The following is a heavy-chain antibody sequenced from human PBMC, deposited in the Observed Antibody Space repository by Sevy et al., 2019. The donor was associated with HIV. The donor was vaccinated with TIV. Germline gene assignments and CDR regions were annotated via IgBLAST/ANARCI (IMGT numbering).Heavy chain of an antibody. Sequence: GGSLRLSCAASGFTFSTYAMHWVRQAPGKVLEWVAVISYDGSNTYCADSVKGRFTISRDSSKNTLYLQMNSLRAEDTAVYFCARDGGYDSRGYDLSNYWGQGTLVTVSS. CDR3: ARDGGYDSRGYDLSNY. J-gene: IGHJ4*02. CDR1: GFTFSTYA. V-gene: IGHV3-30-3*01. D-gene: IGHD3-22*01. CDR2: ISYDGSNT.